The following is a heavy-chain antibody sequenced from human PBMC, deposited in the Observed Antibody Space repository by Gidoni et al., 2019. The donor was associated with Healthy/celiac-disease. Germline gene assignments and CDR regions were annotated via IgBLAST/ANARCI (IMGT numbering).Heavy chain of an antibody. V-gene: IGHV4-59*08. CDR1: GGSISSYY. J-gene: IGHJ5*02. CDR3: ARRVIGVAGNWFDP. Sequence: QVQLQESGPGLVKPSETLSLTCTVTGGSISSYYWSWIRQTPGKGLEWIGYIYYSGSTNYNPSLKSRVTISVDTSKNQFSLKLSSVTAADTAVYYCARRVIGVAGNWFDPWGQGTLVTVSS. D-gene: IGHD6-19*01. CDR2: IYYSGST.